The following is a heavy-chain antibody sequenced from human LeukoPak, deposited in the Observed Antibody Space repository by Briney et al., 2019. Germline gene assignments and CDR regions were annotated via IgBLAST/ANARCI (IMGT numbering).Heavy chain of an antibody. CDR3: ARDQGTSGWLTNWFDP. Sequence: ASVKVSCKASGYTFTSYDINWVRQATGQGLEWMGWMNPNSGNTGYAQKFQGRVTMTRNTSISTAYMELSSLRSEDTAVYYCARDQGTSGWLTNWFDPWGQGTLVTVSS. CDR1: GYTFTSYD. CDR2: MNPNSGNT. D-gene: IGHD6-19*01. V-gene: IGHV1-8*01. J-gene: IGHJ5*02.